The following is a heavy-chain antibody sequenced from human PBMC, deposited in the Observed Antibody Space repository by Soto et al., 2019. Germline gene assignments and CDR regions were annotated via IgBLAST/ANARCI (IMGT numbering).Heavy chain of an antibody. V-gene: IGHV3-7*01. D-gene: IGHD6-19*01. Sequence: EVQLVESGGGLVQPGGSLRLSCAASAFSFSNFWMAWVRQTPGKGPEWVATIKDDGSEKYYVDSLRGRFTVSRANAENSLYMHMISRRVAETAIYYCARAVGWGEFDIWGQGTMVIVSS. CDR1: AFSFSNFW. CDR2: IKDDGSEK. CDR3: ARAVGWGEFDI. J-gene: IGHJ3*02.